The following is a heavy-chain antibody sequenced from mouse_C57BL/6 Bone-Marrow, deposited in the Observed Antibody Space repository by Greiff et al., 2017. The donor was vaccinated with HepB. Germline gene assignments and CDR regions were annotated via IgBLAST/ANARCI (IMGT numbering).Heavy chain of an antibody. CDR2: INPNNGGT. CDR3: ARWYYGSSLAWFAY. V-gene: IGHV1-22*01. J-gene: IGHJ3*01. D-gene: IGHD1-1*01. Sequence: VQLQQSGPELVKPGASVKMSYKASGYTFTDYNMHWVKQSHGKSLEWIGYINPNNGGTSYNQKFKGKATLTVNKSSSTAYMELRSLTSEDSAVYYCARWYYGSSLAWFAYWGQGTLITVSA. CDR1: GYTFTDYN.